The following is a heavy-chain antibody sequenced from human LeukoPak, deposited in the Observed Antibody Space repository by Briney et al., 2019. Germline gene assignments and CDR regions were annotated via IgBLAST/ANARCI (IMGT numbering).Heavy chain of an antibody. CDR1: GYTFTNYG. D-gene: IGHD6-13*01. CDR3: ARDQSVRLLQTSSTYFKHVFAI. V-gene: IGHV1-18*01. J-gene: IGHJ3*02. Sequence: ASVKVSFTTSGYTFTNYGISWVRQAPGLGLERMGWISAYNGNTNYAQKVQGRVTMTTDTSTSTAYMELRSLRFDDTAVYYCARDQSVRLLQTSSTYFKHVFAIWGQGSMVTVSS. CDR2: ISAYNGNT.